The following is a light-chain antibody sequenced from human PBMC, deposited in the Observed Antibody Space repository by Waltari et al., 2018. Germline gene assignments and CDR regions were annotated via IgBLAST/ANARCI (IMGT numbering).Light chain of an antibody. CDR1: SRDGGGYNF. Sequence: QSALTQPASVSGSPGQSISISCTGTSRDGGGYNFVSWYQRLPGKAPKLIIYDVGNRPSGVSNRFSGSKSGNTASLIISGLQADDEADYYCCSYTRSGSLVFGGGTKLTVL. V-gene: IGLV2-14*03. CDR3: CSYTRSGSLV. J-gene: IGLJ2*01. CDR2: DVG.